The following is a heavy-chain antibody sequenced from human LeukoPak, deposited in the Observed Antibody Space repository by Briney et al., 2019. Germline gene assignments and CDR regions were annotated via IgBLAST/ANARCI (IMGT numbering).Heavy chain of an antibody. D-gene: IGHD6-19*01. CDR3: ARETAVAGPFFDY. V-gene: IGHV4-59*01. Sequence: KPSETLSLTCNVSGGSISSYYWSWIRQPPGKGLEWIAYIYYSGSTNYNPSFKSRVTISVDTSKNQFSLKLSSVTAADTAVYYCARETAVAGPFFDYWGQGTLVTVSS. CDR2: IYYSGST. CDR1: GGSISSYY. J-gene: IGHJ4*02.